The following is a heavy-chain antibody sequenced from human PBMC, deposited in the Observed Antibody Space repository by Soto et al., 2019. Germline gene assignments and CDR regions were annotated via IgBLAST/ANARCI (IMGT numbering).Heavy chain of an antibody. Sequence: EVQVVESGGGFVEPGGSLRLSCAASGFSFTSAWLTWFRHAPEKGLEWVGRIKSETDGGTTAFAAPVKDRFTMSRDDAENTVSLQMNSLKTEDTATYYCIGQVPSSGAPFIYWGQGILVTVYS. CDR1: GFSFTSAW. CDR2: IKSETDGGTT. CDR3: IGQVPSSGAPFIY. J-gene: IGHJ4*02. V-gene: IGHV3-15*07. D-gene: IGHD3-3*01.